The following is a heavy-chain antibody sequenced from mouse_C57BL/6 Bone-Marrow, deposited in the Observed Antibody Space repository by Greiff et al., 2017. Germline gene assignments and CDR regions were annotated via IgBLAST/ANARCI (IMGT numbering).Heavy chain of an antibody. Sequence: EVMLVESGGDLVKPGGSLKLSCAASGFTFSSYGMSWVRQTPDKRLEWVATISSGGSSPYYPDSVKGRFTISRDNAKNTLYLQMSSRKSEDTAMYYCARHRQLRPYYYAIDYRGQATSVTVSS. CDR2: ISSGGSSP. V-gene: IGHV5-6*02. D-gene: IGHD3-2*02. CDR1: GFTFSSYG. CDR3: ARHRQLRPYYYAIDY. J-gene: IGHJ4*01.